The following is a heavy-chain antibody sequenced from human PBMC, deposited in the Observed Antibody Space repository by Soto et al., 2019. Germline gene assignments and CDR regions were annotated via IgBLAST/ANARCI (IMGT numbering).Heavy chain of an antibody. D-gene: IGHD5-18*01. CDR3: ARYGYSYSARFFDY. V-gene: IGHV3-72*01. CDR1: GFTFSDHY. CDR2: TRDKAHSYTT. Sequence: GGSLRLSCAASGFTFSDHYMDWVRQAPGKGLEWVGRTRDKAHSYTTEYAASVKGRFIVSRDDSKNSLYLQMNSLKTEDTAVYFCARYGYSYSARFFDYWGQGTRVTVSS. J-gene: IGHJ4*02.